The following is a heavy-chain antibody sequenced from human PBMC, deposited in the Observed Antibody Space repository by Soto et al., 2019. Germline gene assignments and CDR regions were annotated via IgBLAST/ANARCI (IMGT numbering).Heavy chain of an antibody. Sequence: ASVKVSCTASGYTFTIYYMHWVRQAPGQGLEWMGWTNPNSGGTNYAQKFQGWVTMTRDTSISTAYMELSRLRSDDTAVYYCVSGDAFDIWGQGTMVTVSS. CDR1: GYTFTIYY. CDR3: VSGDAFDI. J-gene: IGHJ3*02. CDR2: TNPNSGGT. V-gene: IGHV1-2*04. D-gene: IGHD1-26*01.